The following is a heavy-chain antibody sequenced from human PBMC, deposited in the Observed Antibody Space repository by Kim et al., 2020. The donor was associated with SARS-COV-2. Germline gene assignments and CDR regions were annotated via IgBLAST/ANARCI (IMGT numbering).Heavy chain of an antibody. CDR3: ARDSARTPETTVTTNYYYYGMDV. D-gene: IGHD4-17*01. Sequence: ASVKVSCKASGYTFTGYYMHWVRQAPGQGLEWMGWINPNSGGTNYAQKFQGRVTMTRDTSISTAYMELSRLRSDDTAVYYCARDSARTPETTVTTNYYYYGMDVWGQGTTVTVSS. CDR2: INPNSGGT. J-gene: IGHJ6*02. CDR1: GYTFTGYY. V-gene: IGHV1-2*02.